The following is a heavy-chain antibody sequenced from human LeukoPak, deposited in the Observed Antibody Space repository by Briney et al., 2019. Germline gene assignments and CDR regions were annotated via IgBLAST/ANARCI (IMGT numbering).Heavy chain of an antibody. D-gene: IGHD3-10*01. CDR3: ARRGGSYYGSGTDYYYMDV. CDR2: IYTTGIT. Sequence: PSETLSLTCTVSGGSISSGSYYWSWIRQPAGKGLEWIGRIYTTGITNYNPSLKSRVTISADTSKNQFSLKLSSVTAADTAVYYCARRGGSYYGSGTDYYYMDVWGKGTTVTISS. CDR1: GGSISSGSYY. V-gene: IGHV4-61*02. J-gene: IGHJ6*03.